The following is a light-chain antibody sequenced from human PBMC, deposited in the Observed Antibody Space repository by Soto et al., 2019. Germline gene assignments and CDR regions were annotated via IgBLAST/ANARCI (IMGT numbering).Light chain of an antibody. CDR3: TSYTSSDSFV. V-gene: IGLV2-18*02. Sequence: QSALTQPPSVSGSPGQSVTISCTGTSSDVGDYNRVSWYQQPPGTAPKLMIYEVTNRPSGVPDRFSGSKSGSTASLTISGLQPEDEADYYCTSYTSSDSFVFGTGTKLTVL. J-gene: IGLJ1*01. CDR1: SSDVGDYNR. CDR2: EVT.